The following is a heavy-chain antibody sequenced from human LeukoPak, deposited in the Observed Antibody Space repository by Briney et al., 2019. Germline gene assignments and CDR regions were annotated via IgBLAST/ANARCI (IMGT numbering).Heavy chain of an antibody. J-gene: IGHJ4*02. CDR3: ARGRLEKGLYGSGSYYNDTLQPHSDY. V-gene: IGHV4-59*12. CDR1: GGSISSYY. CDR2: IYYSGST. D-gene: IGHD3-10*01. Sequence: KTPETLSLTCTVSGGSISSYYWSWIRQPPGKGLEWIGYIYYSGSTNYNPSLKSRVTISVDTSKNQFSLKLSSVTAADTAVYYCARGRLEKGLYGSGSYYNDTLQPHSDYWGQGTLVTVSS.